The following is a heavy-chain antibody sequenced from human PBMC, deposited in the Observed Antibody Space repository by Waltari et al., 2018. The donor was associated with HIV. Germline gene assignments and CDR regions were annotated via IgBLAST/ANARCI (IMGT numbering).Heavy chain of an antibody. CDR2: IYTDGCTA. V-gene: IGHV3-74*01. J-gene: IGHJ4*02. D-gene: IGHD6-19*01. Sequence: EVQLVESGEGLVQPGGSLSLSSTATAFTFRNSWMPWFSQAPGKGLVWVSRIYTDGCTASYADSVKGRFTISRDNAKNTLYLQMNSLRAEDTAVYYCARRHSSVGILDSWGQGTLVTVSS. CDR1: AFTFRNSW. CDR3: ARRHSSVGILDS.